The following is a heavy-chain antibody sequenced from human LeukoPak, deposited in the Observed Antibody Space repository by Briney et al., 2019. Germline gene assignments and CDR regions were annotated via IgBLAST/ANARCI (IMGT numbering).Heavy chain of an antibody. V-gene: IGHV3-7*01. Sequence: GGSLRLSCAASGFTFSSYWMSWVRQAPGKGLEWVAYIKEDGSEKNYVDSVKGRFTISRDNAKNSLYLQMNSLRAEDTALYYCARDSADNLDWGQGTLVTVSS. CDR2: IKEDGSEK. J-gene: IGHJ4*02. CDR1: GFTFSSYW. D-gene: IGHD3-9*01. CDR3: ARDSADNLD.